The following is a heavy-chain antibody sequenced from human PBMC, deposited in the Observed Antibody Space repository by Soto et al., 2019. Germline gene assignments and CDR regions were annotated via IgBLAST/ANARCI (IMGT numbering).Heavy chain of an antibody. CDR3: ARGYSSSDKGAFDI. CDR1: GYTFTGSY. D-gene: IGHD6-13*01. J-gene: IGHJ3*02. V-gene: IGHV1-2*04. CDR2: INPNSGGT. Sequence: ASVKVSCKASGYTFTGSYMHWVRQAPGQGLEWMGWINPNSGGTNYAQKFQGWVTMTRDTSISTAYMELSRLRSDDTAVYYCARGYSSSDKGAFDIWGQGTMVTVSS.